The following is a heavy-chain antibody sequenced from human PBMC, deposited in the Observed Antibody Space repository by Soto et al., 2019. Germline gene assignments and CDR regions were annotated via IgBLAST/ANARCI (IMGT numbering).Heavy chain of an antibody. J-gene: IGHJ6*02. CDR2: ISAYNGNT. Sequence: ASVKVSCKASGYTFTSYGISWVRQAPGQGLEWMGWISAYNGNTNYAQELQGRVTMTTDTSTSTAYMELRSLRSDDTAVYYCARDWLYSSGWYSGYYYGMDVWGQGTTVTVSS. V-gene: IGHV1-18*01. CDR3: ARDWLYSSGWYSGYYYGMDV. D-gene: IGHD6-19*01. CDR1: GYTFTSYG.